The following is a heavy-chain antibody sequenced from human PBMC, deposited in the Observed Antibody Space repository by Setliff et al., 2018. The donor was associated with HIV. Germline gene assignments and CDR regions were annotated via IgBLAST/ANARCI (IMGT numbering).Heavy chain of an antibody. D-gene: IGHD3-3*01. Sequence: GESLKISCAASGFTFFSYEMNWVRQAPGKGLEWISYISSTGNTIYYADSVKGRFTISRDNAKNSLSLQMNSPRAEDTAVYYCAREGRITSFGVIIPGSNALDVLGQGTTVTVSS. V-gene: IGHV3-48*03. CDR2: ISSTGNTI. J-gene: IGHJ6*02. CDR1: GFTFFSYE. CDR3: AREGRITSFGVIIPGSNALDV.